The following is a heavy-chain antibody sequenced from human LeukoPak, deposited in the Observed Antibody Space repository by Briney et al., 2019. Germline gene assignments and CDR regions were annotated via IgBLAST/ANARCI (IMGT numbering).Heavy chain of an antibody. CDR3: ASHLSDGYNYSDAFDI. D-gene: IGHD5-24*01. J-gene: IGHJ3*02. V-gene: IGHV5-51*01. Sequence: HGESLKISCKGSGYSFTSYWIGWVRQMPGKGLEWMGIIYPGDSDTRYSPSFQGQVTISADKPISTAYLQWSSLKASDTAMYYCASHLSDGYNYSDAFDIWGQGTMVTVSS. CDR2: IYPGDSDT. CDR1: GYSFTSYW.